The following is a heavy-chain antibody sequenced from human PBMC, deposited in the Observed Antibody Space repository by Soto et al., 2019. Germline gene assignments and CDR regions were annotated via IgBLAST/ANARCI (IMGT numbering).Heavy chain of an antibody. D-gene: IGHD2-15*01. J-gene: IGHJ4*02. Sequence: EVQLVESGGGLVKPGGSLRLSCAASGFTFNNGWMSWVRQAPGKGLEWVGRIKSRLAGGTTDYSAPVQGRFTISTDDPKDTLYLQMNSLKTEDTAVYYCTTDSTQTFCDGGPCYSVPTKIHDSWGQRTLVTVSS. CDR3: TTDSTQTFCDGGPCYSVPTKIHDS. CDR2: IKSRLAGGTT. CDR1: GFTFNNGW. V-gene: IGHV3-15*01.